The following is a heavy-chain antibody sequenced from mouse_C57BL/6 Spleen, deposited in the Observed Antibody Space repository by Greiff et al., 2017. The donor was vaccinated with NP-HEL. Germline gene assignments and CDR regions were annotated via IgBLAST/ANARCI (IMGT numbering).Heavy chain of an antibody. Sequence: QVQLQQSGAELVKPGASVKISCKASGYAFSSYWMNWVKQRPGKGLEWIGQIYPGDGDTNYNGKFKGKATLTADKSSSTAYMQLSSLTSEDSAVYFCARCRDGGLRHPPYAMDYWGRGTSVTVSS. CDR1: GYAFSSYW. CDR3: ARCRDGGLRHPPYAMDY. D-gene: IGHD2-2*01. J-gene: IGHJ4*01. CDR2: IYPGDGDT. V-gene: IGHV1-80*01.